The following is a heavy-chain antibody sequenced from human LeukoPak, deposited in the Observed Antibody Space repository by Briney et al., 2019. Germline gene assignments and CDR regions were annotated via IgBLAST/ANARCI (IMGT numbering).Heavy chain of an antibody. V-gene: IGHV4-39*07. CDR2: MYYGGST. J-gene: IGHJ4*02. D-gene: IGHD3-22*01. CDR1: GGSISRSSYY. Sequence: SETLSLTCTVYGGSISRSSYYWGWIRQPPGKGLEWIGSMYYGGSTYYNPSLKSRVTISVDTSKNQFSLKLSSVTAADTAVYYCARSRWLLLYYFDYWGQGTLVTVSS. CDR3: ARSRWLLLYYFDY.